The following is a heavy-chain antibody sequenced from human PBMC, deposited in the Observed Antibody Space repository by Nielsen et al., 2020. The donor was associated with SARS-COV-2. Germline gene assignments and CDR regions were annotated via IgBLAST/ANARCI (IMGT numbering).Heavy chain of an antibody. V-gene: IGHV3-74*01. CDR2: IDNDGSST. CDR1: GFTFINYA. Sequence: GGSLRLSCAASGFTFINYAMSWVRQAPGKGLVWVSRIDNDGSSTNYADSVKARFTISRDNAKNTLHLQMNSLRAEDTAVYYCTKLLTPYSSLWEVNDLWGPGSLVTVSS. CDR3: TKLLTPYSSLWEVNDL. D-gene: IGHD5-12*01. J-gene: IGHJ5*02.